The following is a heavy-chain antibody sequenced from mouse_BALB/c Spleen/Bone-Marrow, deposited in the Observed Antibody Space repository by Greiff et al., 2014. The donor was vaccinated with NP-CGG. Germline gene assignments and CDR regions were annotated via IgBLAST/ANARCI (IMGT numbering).Heavy chain of an antibody. D-gene: IGHD2-3*01. Sequence: VQLQQSGTELVKPGASVKLSCKASGYTFTTYYIYWVKQRAGQGLEWIGEINPSNGGTNFNGKYKSKATLTVDKSSSTSYMQLSSLTSEDSAVYYCTRDGHNYYAMDYWGQGTSVTVSS. CDR1: GYTFTTYY. CDR2: INPSNGGT. V-gene: IGHV1-53*01. CDR3: TRDGHNYYAMDY. J-gene: IGHJ4*01.